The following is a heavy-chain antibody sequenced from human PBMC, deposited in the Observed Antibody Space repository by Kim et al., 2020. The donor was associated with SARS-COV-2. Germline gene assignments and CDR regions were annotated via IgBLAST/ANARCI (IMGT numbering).Heavy chain of an antibody. V-gene: IGHV4-39*07. J-gene: IGHJ4*02. CDR2: IYYSGST. D-gene: IGHD3-9*01. Sequence: SETLSLTCTVSGGSISSSSYYWGWIRQPPGKGLEWIGSIYYSGSTYYNPSLKSRVTISVDTSKNQFSLKLSSVTAADTAVYYCASPYYDILTGLTPYYFDYWGQGTLVTVSS. CDR3: ASPYYDILTGLTPYYFDY. CDR1: GGSISSSSYY.